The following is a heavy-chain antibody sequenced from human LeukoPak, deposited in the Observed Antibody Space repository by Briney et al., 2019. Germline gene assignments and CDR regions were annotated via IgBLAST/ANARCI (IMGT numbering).Heavy chain of an antibody. Sequence: PSETLSLTCAVPGYSITSCFSWGWIRQPPGKRLEWIGTISHSGTTDYKSTLESRLTISMDTSKNLFSLRLTSVTAADTAVYYCAREGAVPGIDPWGQGTLVTVSS. J-gene: IGHJ5*02. CDR2: ISHSGTT. CDR1: GYSITSCFS. V-gene: IGHV4-38-2*02. CDR3: AREGAVPGIDP. D-gene: IGHD3-16*01.